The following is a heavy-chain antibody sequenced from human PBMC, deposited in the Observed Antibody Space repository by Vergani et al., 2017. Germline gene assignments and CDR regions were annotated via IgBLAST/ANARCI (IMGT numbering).Heavy chain of an antibody. CDR3: ARDLLPGTLLLLAY. CDR2: ISGSGHTK. CDR1: GFTFSDYY. Sequence: QVQLVESGGGLVKPGGSLRLSCAASGFTFSDYYMTWIRQAPGKGLEWISYISGSGHTKYYADSVKGRFAISRDNAKNSLYLQMNNLRVDDTAVYYCARDLLPGTLLLLAYWGQGTLNSVSS. J-gene: IGHJ4*02. D-gene: IGHD1-7*01. V-gene: IGHV3-11*04.